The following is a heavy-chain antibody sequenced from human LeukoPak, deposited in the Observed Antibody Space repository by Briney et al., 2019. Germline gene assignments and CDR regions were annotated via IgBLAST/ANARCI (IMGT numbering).Heavy chain of an antibody. CDR1: GFTFSSYG. CDR3: AKVSDGSGSAYYYYMDV. CDR2: IRYDGRNK. J-gene: IGHJ6*03. D-gene: IGHD3-10*01. Sequence: GGSLRLSCAASGFTFSSYGMHGVRQAPGKGLEGVAFIRYDGRNKYYADSVKGRFTLSRDNSKNTLSLQMNRLRAEDTAVYYCAKVSDGSGSAYYYYMDVWGKGTTVTISS. V-gene: IGHV3-30*02.